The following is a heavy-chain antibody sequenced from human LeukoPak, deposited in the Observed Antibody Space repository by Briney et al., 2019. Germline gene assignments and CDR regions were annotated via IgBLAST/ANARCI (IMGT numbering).Heavy chain of an antibody. CDR2: ISYDGSNK. D-gene: IGHD2-15*01. J-gene: IGHJ4*02. CDR3: ARVVAAAYYFDY. CDR1: GFTFSSYA. Sequence: GGSLRLSCAVSGFTFSSYAMHWVRQAPGKGLEWVAVISYDGSNKYYADSVKGRFTISRDNSKNTLYLQMNSLRAEDTAVYYCARVVAAAYYFDYWGQGTLVTVSS. V-gene: IGHV3-30*04.